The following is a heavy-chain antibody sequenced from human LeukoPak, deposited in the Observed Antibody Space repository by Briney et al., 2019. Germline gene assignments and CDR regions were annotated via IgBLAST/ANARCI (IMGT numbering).Heavy chain of an antibody. CDR2: IIPIFGTA. V-gene: IGHV1-69*13. J-gene: IGHJ4*02. CDR1: GGTFNSYA. CDR3: ARTNGDGDYAALDY. D-gene: IGHD4-17*01. Sequence: SVKVSCKASGGTFNSYAISWGRQAPGQGLEWMGGIIPIFGTANYAQKFQGRVTITADGSTSTAYMELSSLRSEDTAVYYCARTNGDGDYAALDYWGQGTLVTVSS.